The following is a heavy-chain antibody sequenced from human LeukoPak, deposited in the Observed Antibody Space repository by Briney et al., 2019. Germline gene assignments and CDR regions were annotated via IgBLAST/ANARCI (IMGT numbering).Heavy chain of an antibody. CDR1: GFNFNTYS. D-gene: IGHD1-7*01. CDR3: ARGATDTTRWFDP. J-gene: IGHJ5*02. CDR2: ISRASESI. V-gene: IGHV3-21*01. Sequence: GGSLRLSCEASGFNFNTYSMAWVRQAPGKGLEWVSIISRASESIFYADSVKGRFTISRDNAKNSLYLQMNGRRAEDTAAYYCARGATDTTRWFDPWGQGTLVTVSS.